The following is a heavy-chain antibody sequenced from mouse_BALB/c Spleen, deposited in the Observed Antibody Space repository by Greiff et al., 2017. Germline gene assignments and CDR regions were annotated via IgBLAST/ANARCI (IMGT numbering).Heavy chain of an antibody. CDR1: GYSFTSYW. CDR3: ARERGYYAMDY. CDR2: IDPSDSET. J-gene: IGHJ4*01. V-gene: IGHV1S126*01. Sequence: QVQLKQSGPQLVRPGASVKISCKASGYSFTSYWMHWVKQRPGQGLEWIGMIDPSDSETRLNQKFKDKATLTVDKSSSTAYMQLSSPTSEDSAVYYCARERGYYAMDYWGQGTSVTVSS.